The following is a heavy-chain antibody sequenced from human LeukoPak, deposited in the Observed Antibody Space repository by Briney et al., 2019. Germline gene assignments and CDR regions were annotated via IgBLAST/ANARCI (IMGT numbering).Heavy chain of an antibody. Sequence: SETLSLTCTVSGGSISSGDYYWSWIRQPPGKGLEWIGYIYYRGSTYYNPSLKSRVTISVDTSKNQFSLKLSSVTAADTAVYYCARETPYGDYEIPWGQGTLVTVSS. V-gene: IGHV4-30-4*08. CDR1: GGSISSGDYY. CDR2: IYYRGST. CDR3: ARETPYGDYEIP. D-gene: IGHD4-17*01. J-gene: IGHJ5*02.